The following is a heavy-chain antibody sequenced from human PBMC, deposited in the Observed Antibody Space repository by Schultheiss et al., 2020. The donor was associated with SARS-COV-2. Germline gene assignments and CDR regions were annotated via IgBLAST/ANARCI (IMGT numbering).Heavy chain of an antibody. J-gene: IGHJ4*02. CDR2: ISYDSTNI. V-gene: IGHV3-30*03. Sequence: AGSLRLSCAASGFTFSSYGMHWVRQAPGKGLEWLTLISYDSTNIHYADSVKGRFTISRDNSKNTLYLQMNSLRPEDTAIYYCARDLPPHDYWGQGTLVTVSS. CDR1: GFTFSSYG. CDR3: ARDLPPHDY.